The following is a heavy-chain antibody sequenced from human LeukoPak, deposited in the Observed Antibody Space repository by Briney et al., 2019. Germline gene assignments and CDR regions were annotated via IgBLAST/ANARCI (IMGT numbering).Heavy chain of an antibody. V-gene: IGHV3-15*01. Sequence: GGSLRLSCVASGFTFDHAWMTWVRQAPGKGLEWVGLIKSKADGGTLDYAAPVKGRFTISRDDSKNTLYLQMNSLKIEDTAVYYCTTRHYHGSDTYDYWGQGTLVTVSS. CDR2: IKSKADGGTL. CDR3: TTRHYHGSDTYDY. D-gene: IGHD3-10*01. J-gene: IGHJ4*02. CDR1: GFTFDHAW.